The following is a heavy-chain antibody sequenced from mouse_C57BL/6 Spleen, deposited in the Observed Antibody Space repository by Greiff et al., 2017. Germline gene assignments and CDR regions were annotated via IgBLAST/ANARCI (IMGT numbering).Heavy chain of an antibody. CDR1: GFSFNTYA. CDR2: IRSKSNNYAT. V-gene: IGHV10-1*01. D-gene: IGHD2-5*01. J-gene: IGHJ3*01. CDR3: VRQGYSNQAWFAY. Sequence: DVQLVESGGGLVQPKGSLKLSCAASGFSFNTYAMNWVRQAPGKGLEWVARIRSKSNNYATYYADSVKDRFTISRDDSESMLYLQMNNLKTEDTAMYYCVRQGYSNQAWFAYWGQGTLVTVSA.